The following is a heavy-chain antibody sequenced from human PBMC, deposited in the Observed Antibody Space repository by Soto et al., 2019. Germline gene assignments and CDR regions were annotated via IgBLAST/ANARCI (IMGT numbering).Heavy chain of an antibody. CDR2: ISASGTI. V-gene: IGHV3-48*02. D-gene: IGHD3-10*01. Sequence: GGSLRLSCAASGFTFSTYALDWVRQAPGKGLEWISYISASGTIYYADSVKGRFTISRDKAKNSLCLQMNSLRDEDTAVYYCARDGRRGYDMDVWGQGTTVTVSS. CDR3: ARDGRRGYDMDV. J-gene: IGHJ6*02. CDR1: GFTFSTYA.